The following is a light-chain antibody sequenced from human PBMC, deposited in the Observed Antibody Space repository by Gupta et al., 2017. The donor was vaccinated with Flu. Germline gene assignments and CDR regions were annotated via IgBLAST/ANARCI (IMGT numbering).Light chain of an antibody. Sequence: QSALTQPASVSGSPGQSIAISCTGTNSDIGAYNYVSWYQQHPGKAPKLMIYEVSNRPSGVSTRFSGSKSGNTASLTISGLQAEDEADYYCGSYGAVGVSGGGTKVTVL. CDR3: GSYGAVGV. CDR1: NSDIGAYNY. CDR2: EVS. V-gene: IGLV2-14*01. J-gene: IGLJ2*01.